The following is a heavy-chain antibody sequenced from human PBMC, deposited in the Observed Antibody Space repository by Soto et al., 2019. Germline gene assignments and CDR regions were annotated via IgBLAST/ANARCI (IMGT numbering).Heavy chain of an antibody. CDR3: VRGSPYYYDSSGLRGAGYFDY. CDR2: ISSSSSYI. Sequence: EVQLVESGGGLVKPGGSLRLSCAASGFTFSSYSMNWVRQAPGKGLEWVSSISSSSSYIYYADSVKGRFTISRDNAKNSLYLQMNSLRAEDTAVYYCVRGSPYYYDSSGLRGAGYFDYWGQGTLVTVSS. D-gene: IGHD3-22*01. V-gene: IGHV3-21*01. CDR1: GFTFSSYS. J-gene: IGHJ4*02.